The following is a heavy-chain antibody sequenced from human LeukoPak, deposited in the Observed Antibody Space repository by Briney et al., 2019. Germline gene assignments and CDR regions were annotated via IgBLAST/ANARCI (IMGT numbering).Heavy chain of an antibody. CDR2: ISRSGGTK. J-gene: IGHJ6*03. CDR1: GFTFSSYN. Sequence: GGSLRLSCAASGFTFSSYNINWVRQAPGKGLEWVSSISRSGGTKYYADSVKGRFTISRDNAKNSLFLQMNSLRAEDTAVYYCARVLRYCSGGNCYSGGLGYMDVWGKGTTVTISS. D-gene: IGHD2-15*01. CDR3: ARVLRYCSGGNCYSGGLGYMDV. V-gene: IGHV3-48*04.